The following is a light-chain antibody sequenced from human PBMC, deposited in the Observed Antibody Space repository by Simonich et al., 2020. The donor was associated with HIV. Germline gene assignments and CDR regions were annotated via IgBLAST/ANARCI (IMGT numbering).Light chain of an antibody. CDR2: GAS. V-gene: IGKV3-15*01. Sequence: EIVLTQSPGTLSLSPGERATLSCRASQSVSSTYLAWYQQKPGQAPRLLIYGASSRATGVPARFSGSGFGTEFSLTISSMQSEDFAVYYCQQYNNWPSPFPFGPGTKVDIK. J-gene: IGKJ3*01. CDR3: QQYNNWPSPFP. CDR1: QSVSSTY.